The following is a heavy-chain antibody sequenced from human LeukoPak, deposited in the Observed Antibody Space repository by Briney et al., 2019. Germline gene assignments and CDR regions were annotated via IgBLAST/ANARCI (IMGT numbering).Heavy chain of an antibody. CDR1: GFTVSSNY. Sequence: AGGSLRLSCAASGFTVSSNYMSWVRQAPGKGLEWVSYISSSSSTIYYADSVKGRFTISRDNAKNSLYLQMNSLRAEDTAVYYCASGDQNNYDILSWGQGTLVTVSS. J-gene: IGHJ5*02. CDR3: ASGDQNNYDILS. D-gene: IGHD3-9*01. V-gene: IGHV3-48*01. CDR2: ISSSSSTI.